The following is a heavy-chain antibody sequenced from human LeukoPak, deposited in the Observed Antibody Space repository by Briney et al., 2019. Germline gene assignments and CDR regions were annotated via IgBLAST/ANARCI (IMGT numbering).Heavy chain of an antibody. Sequence: SETLSLTCAVSGASISSYSWSWIRQPPGKGLEWIGSVYYSGSTNYNPSLKSRVTMAVDTSKNQFSPRVSSVTAADTAVYYCARASSYSNDWYAGFLDYWGQGTLVTVSS. CDR3: ARASSYSNDWYAGFLDY. CDR1: GASISSYS. CDR2: VYYSGST. J-gene: IGHJ4*02. V-gene: IGHV4-59*01. D-gene: IGHD6-19*01.